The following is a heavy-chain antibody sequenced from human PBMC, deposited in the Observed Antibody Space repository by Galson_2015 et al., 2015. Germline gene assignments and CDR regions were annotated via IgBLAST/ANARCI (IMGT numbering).Heavy chain of an antibody. J-gene: IGHJ3*02. CDR2: ISSSSSTI. D-gene: IGHD3-3*01. CDR1: GFTFSSYS. V-gene: IGHV3-48*02. CDR3: ARDQSQGGFLEWFHLPDAFDI. Sequence: SLRLSCAASGFTFSSYSMNWARQAPGKGLEWVSYISSSSSTIYYADSVKGRFTISRDNAKNSLYLQMNSLRDEDTAVYYCARDQSQGGFLEWFHLPDAFDIWGQGTMVTVSS.